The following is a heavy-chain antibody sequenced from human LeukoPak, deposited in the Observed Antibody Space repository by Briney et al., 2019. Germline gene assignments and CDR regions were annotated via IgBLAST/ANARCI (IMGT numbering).Heavy chain of an antibody. CDR1: GFTFSGYH. V-gene: IGHV3-11*04. CDR2: ISSSGSIK. Sequence: PGGSLRLSCAASGFTFSGYHMSWIRQAPGKGLEWVSYISSSGSIKYYADSVKGRFTISRDNAKNSLFLQMNSLRAEDTAVYYCARGGDYYDYWGQGDLVTVSS. J-gene: IGHJ4*02. CDR3: ARGGDYYDY.